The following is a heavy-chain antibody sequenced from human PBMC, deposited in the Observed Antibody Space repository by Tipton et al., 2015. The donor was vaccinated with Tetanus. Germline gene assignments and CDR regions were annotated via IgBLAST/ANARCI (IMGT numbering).Heavy chain of an antibody. Sequence: SLRLSCAASGFIFSSYGIHWVRQAPGKGLEWVAVSWYDGTDTYYADAVKGRFTISRDNTKNPLYLQMNSLRAEDTAIYYCAREADCSGGSGFSGDVDNWGQGTQVTVSS. CDR1: GFIFSSYG. V-gene: IGHV3-33*01. J-gene: IGHJ4*02. CDR2: SWYDGTDT. D-gene: IGHD2-15*01. CDR3: AREADCSGGSGFSGDVDN.